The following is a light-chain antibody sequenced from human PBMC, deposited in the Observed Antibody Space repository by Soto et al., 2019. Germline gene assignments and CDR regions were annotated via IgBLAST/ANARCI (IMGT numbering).Light chain of an antibody. V-gene: IGLV1-44*01. CDR3: AAWDDNLSAYV. CDR1: SSNIGSNT. J-gene: IGLJ1*01. CDR2: GNN. Sequence: QSVLTQPPSASGTPGQRVTISCSGSSSNIGSNTVNWYQQLPGTAPKLLIYGNNQRPSGVPDRFSGSKSGTSASLAISGLRAEDEADYYCAAWDDNLSAYVFGSGTKVTVL.